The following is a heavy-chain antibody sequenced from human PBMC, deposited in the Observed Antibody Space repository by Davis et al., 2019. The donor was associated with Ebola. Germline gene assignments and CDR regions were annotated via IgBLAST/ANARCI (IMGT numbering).Heavy chain of an antibody. CDR1: GFTLKNTP. D-gene: IGHD2-2*01. Sequence: GGSLRLPCVVSGFTLKNTPMVWVRQRPGRGLGWVALATFDGTNKSYADPAKGRFTISRDNSKNTLYLQMNSLRAEDTALYYCAKDLGPATGYCSISSCAYEVCFDPWGQGTLVTVSS. J-gene: IGHJ5*02. CDR2: ATFDGTNK. V-gene: IGHV3-30*04. CDR3: AKDLGPATGYCSISSCAYEVCFDP.